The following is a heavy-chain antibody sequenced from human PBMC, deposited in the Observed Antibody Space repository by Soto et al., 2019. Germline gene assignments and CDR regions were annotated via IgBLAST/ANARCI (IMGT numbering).Heavy chain of an antibody. CDR3: ARKSIVSTTYYNYYFYMDV. V-gene: IGHV3-48*01. CDR2: ISSSSTIT. D-gene: IGHD5-12*01. Sequence: GGSLRLSCAASGFSFSRYSMNWVRQAPGKGLEWLSCISSSSTITYYADSVRGRFTISRDNAKNSLYLQLNSLRAEDTAVYYCARKSIVSTTYYNYYFYMDVWGKGTTVTVSS. CDR1: GFSFSRYS. J-gene: IGHJ6*03.